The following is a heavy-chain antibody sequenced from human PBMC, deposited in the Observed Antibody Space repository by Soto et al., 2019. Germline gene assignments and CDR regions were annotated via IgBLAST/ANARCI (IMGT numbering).Heavy chain of an antibody. CDR3: ARDPNSSSWYLFDY. D-gene: IGHD6-13*01. Sequence: SETLSLTCTVSGGSISSGGYYWSWIRQHPGKGLEWIGYIYYSGSTYYNPSLKSRVTISVDTSKNQFSLKLSSVTAADTAVYYCARDPNSSSWYLFDYWGQGTLVTVSS. V-gene: IGHV4-31*03. CDR2: IYYSGST. CDR1: GGSISSGGYY. J-gene: IGHJ4*02.